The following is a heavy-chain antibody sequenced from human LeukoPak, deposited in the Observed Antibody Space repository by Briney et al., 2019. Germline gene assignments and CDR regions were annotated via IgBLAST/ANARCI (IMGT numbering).Heavy chain of an antibody. J-gene: IGHJ4*02. CDR3: AKSPDYLFGGYFDY. V-gene: IGHV3-43*01. D-gene: IGHD3-10*01. Sequence: PGGSLRLSCAASGFTFDDYTMHWVRQAPGKGLEWVSLISWDDGSTYYADSVKGRFTISRDNSKNSLYLQMNSLRTEDTALYYCAKSPDYLFGGYFDYWGQGTLVTVSS. CDR2: ISWDDGST. CDR1: GFTFDDYT.